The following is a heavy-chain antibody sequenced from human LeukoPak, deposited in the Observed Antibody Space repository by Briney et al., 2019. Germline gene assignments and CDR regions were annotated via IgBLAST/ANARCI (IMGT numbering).Heavy chain of an antibody. V-gene: IGHV1-2*02. D-gene: IGHD2-21*01. J-gene: IGHJ4*02. CDR1: GYTFAGYY. CDR3: AVAPGDY. CDR2: INPNTGDT. Sequence: ASVKVSCKASGYTFAGYYMHWVRQAPGQGLEWMGWINPNTGDTNYAQKFQGRVTMTRDTSITTVYMEISRLTSDDTALFYCAVAPGDYWGQGTLVTVSS.